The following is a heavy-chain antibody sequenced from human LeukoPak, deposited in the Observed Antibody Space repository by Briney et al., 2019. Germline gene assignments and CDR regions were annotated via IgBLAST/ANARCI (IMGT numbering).Heavy chain of an antibody. J-gene: IGHJ4*02. CDR3: ARATPYYDFWSGYYIPDY. V-gene: IGHV1-18*01. CDR1: GYTFTSYG. D-gene: IGHD3-3*01. CDR2: ISAYNGNT. Sequence: ASVTVSCTASGYTFTSYGISWVRQAPGQGLEWMGWISAYNGNTNYAQKLQGRVTMTTDTSTSTAYMELRSLRSDDTAVYYCARATPYYDFWSGYYIPDYWGQGTLVTVSS.